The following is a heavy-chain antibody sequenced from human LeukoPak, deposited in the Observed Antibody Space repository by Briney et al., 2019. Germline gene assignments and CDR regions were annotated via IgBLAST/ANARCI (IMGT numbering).Heavy chain of an antibody. J-gene: IGHJ4*02. V-gene: IGHV3-30*18. CDR3: AKEPVAGTDY. D-gene: IGHD6-19*01. CDR1: GFTFSSYG. CDR2: ISYDGSNQ. Sequence: PGRSLRLSCAASGFTFSSYGMHWVRQAPGKGLEWVAVISYDGSNQYYADSVKGRFTISRDNSKNTLYLQMNSLRAEDTAVYYCAKEPVAGTDYWGQGTLVTVSS.